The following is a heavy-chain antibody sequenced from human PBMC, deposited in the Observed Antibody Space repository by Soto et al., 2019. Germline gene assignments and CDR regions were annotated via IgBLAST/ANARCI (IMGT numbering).Heavy chain of an antibody. Sequence: QVELAESGGGAVQPGRSLRLSCAASGFIFDSHGMHWVRQAPGKGLEWVAVIWNDGINKYYADSVKGRFTISRDNSNNTVFLHMSSLRPEDTALYYCAIGGGYNFGSPKFDYWGQGAQVTVSS. D-gene: IGHD5-12*01. CDR2: IWNDGINK. CDR1: GFIFDSHG. V-gene: IGHV3-33*03. CDR3: AIGGGYNFGSPKFDY. J-gene: IGHJ4*02.